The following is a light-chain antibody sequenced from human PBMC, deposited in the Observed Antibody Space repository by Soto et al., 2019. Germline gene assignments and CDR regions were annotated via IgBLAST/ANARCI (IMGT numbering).Light chain of an antibody. Sequence: EIVMTQSPATLSVSPGERVTLSCRASQSVSRFLAWYQQRPGQAPRLLIYDTSTRATGVPARFSGSGSGTEFSLTISSLQSEDFAVYYCQQYYSTPWTFGQGTKVEIK. CDR1: QSVSRF. CDR2: DTS. J-gene: IGKJ1*01. CDR3: QQYYSTPWT. V-gene: IGKV3-15*01.